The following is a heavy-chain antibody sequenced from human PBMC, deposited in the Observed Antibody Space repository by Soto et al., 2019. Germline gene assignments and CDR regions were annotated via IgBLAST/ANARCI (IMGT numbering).Heavy chain of an antibody. CDR1: GFSLSTSGVG. CDR3: AHKAVVPAAMGYYYYYMDV. D-gene: IGHD2-2*01. Sequence: QITLRESGPTLVKPTQTLTLTCTFSGFSLSTSGVGVGWIRQPPGKALEWLALIYWDDDKRYSPSLKSRLTITKDTSKNQVVLTMTNMDPVDTATYYCAHKAVVPAAMGYYYYYMDVWGKWTTVTVSS. V-gene: IGHV2-5*02. CDR2: IYWDDDK. J-gene: IGHJ6*03.